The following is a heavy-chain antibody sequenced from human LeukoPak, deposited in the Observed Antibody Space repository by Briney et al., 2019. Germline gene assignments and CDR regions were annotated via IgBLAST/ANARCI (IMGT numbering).Heavy chain of an antibody. CDR1: GFTFSSYG. D-gene: IGHD2-15*01. V-gene: IGHV3-30*18. CDR2: ISYDGSNK. CDR3: AKERGRSGGSCYSAAFDI. Sequence: GRSLRLSCAASGFTFSSYGMHWVRQAPGKGLEWVAVISYDGSNKYYADSVKGRFTISRDNSKNTLYLQMNSLRAEDTAVYYCAKERGRSGGSCYSAAFDIWGQGTMVTVSS. J-gene: IGHJ3*02.